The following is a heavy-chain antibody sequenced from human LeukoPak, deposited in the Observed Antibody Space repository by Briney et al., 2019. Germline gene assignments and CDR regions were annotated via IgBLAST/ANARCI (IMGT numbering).Heavy chain of an antibody. CDR3: ARDNDYGDYAGVPFDY. J-gene: IGHJ4*02. CDR2: IIPIFGIA. V-gene: IGHV1-69*04. Sequence: RASVKVSCKASGGAFSSYAISWVRQGPGQGLEWMGRIIPIFGIANYAQKFQGRVTITADKSTSTAYMELSSLRSEDTAVYYCARDNDYGDYAGVPFDYWGQGTLVTVSS. CDR1: GGAFSSYA. D-gene: IGHD4-17*01.